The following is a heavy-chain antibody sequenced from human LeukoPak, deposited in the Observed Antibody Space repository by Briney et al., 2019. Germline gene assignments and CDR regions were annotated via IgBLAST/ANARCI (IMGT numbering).Heavy chain of an antibody. V-gene: IGHV1-3*01. D-gene: IGHD3-9*01. J-gene: IGHJ4*02. CDR2: INAGNGST. Sequence: ASVKVSCKASGYTFTSYAMHWVRQAPGQRLEWMGWINAGNGSTKYSQKFQGRVTITRDTSASTAYMELSSLRSEDTAVYYCAREGLRYYDYWGQGTLVTVSS. CDR3: AREGLRYYDY. CDR1: GYTFTSYA.